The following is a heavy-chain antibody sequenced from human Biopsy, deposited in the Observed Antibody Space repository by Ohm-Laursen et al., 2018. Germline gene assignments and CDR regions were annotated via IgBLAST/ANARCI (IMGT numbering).Heavy chain of an antibody. Sequence: SLRLSCTASGFTFTNYGMQWVRQAPGKGLEWVAFIFYDGSNTYYADSVKGRFTISRDNSRDTLYLQMSSLRAEDTAVYYCAKDRYNYPPIGGFSMDVWGQGTAVTVSS. CDR1: GFTFTNYG. CDR3: AKDRYNYPPIGGFSMDV. V-gene: IGHV3-30*18. CDR2: IFYDGSNT. J-gene: IGHJ6*02. D-gene: IGHD5-18*01.